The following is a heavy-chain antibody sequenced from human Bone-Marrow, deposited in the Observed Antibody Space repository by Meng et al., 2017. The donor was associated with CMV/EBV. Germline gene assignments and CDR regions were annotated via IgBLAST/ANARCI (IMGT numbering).Heavy chain of an antibody. J-gene: IGHJ4*02. Sequence: GGSLRLSCAASGFTFDDYAMHWVRQAPGKGLEWVSGISWNSGSIGYADSVKGRFTISRDNAKNSLYLQMNSLRAEDTALYYCAREGDSSFFDYWGQGTLVTSPQ. CDR1: GFTFDDYA. CDR3: AREGDSSFFDY. D-gene: IGHD6-6*01. CDR2: ISWNSGSI. V-gene: IGHV3-9*01.